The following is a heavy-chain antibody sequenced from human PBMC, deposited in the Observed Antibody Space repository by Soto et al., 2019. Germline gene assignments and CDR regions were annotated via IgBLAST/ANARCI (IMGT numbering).Heavy chain of an antibody. J-gene: IGHJ5*02. CDR3: ARGRKARIAVFDWFDP. CDR1: GYTFTSYD. CDR2: MNPNSGNT. D-gene: IGHD6-13*01. Sequence: GASVKVSCKASGYTFTSYDINWVRQATGQGLEWMGWMNPNSGNTGYAQKFQGRVTMTRNTSISTAYMELSSLRSEDTAVYYCARGRKARIAVFDWFDPWGQGTLVTVSS. V-gene: IGHV1-8*01.